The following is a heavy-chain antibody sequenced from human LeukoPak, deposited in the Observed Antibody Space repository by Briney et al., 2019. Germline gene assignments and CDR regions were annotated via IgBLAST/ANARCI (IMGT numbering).Heavy chain of an antibody. Sequence: PGGSLRLSCAASGFTFSSYEMNWVRQAPGKGLEWVSYISSSGSTIYYADSVKGRFTISRDNAKNSLYLQMNSLRAEDTAVYYCAKSGPWLVGSSFDYWGPGTLVTVSS. CDR2: ISSSGSTI. CDR1: GFTFSSYE. J-gene: IGHJ4*02. D-gene: IGHD6-19*01. V-gene: IGHV3-48*03. CDR3: AKSGPWLVGSSFDY.